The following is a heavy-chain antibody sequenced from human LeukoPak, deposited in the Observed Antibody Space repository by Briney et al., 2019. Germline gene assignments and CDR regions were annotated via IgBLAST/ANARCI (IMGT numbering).Heavy chain of an antibody. CDR2: ISAYNGNT. D-gene: IGHD3-22*01. CDR3: ARVSYYYYDSSGYYDY. CDR1: GYTFTSYG. V-gene: IGHV1-18*01. Sequence: ASVKVSCKASGYTFTSYGISWVRQAPGQGLEWMGWISAYNGNTNYAQKLQGRVTMTTDTSTSTAYMELRSLRSDDTAVYYCARVSYYYYDSSGYYDYWGQGTLVTVS. J-gene: IGHJ4*02.